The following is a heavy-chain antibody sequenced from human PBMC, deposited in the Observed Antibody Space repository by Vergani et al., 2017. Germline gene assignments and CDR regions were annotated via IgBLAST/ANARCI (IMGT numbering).Heavy chain of an antibody. J-gene: IGHJ5*02. D-gene: IGHD6-19*01. CDR3: ARHSTVEWLVKLGWIDP. Sequence: QLQLQESGPGLVKPSATLSLTCSVSGASIRSSNYYWGWIRQPPGKGLEWIASIYYSGRTYYNPSLKSRVTISVDPSKNQFSLKLSSVTAADTAVYFCARHSTVEWLVKLGWIDPWGQGILVTVSS. CDR1: GASIRSSNYY. CDR2: IYYSGRT. V-gene: IGHV4-39*01.